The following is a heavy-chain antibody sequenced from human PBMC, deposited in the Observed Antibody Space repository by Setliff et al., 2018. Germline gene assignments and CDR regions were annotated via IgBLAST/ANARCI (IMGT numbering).Heavy chain of an antibody. CDR1: GFTLYSYG. CDR3: AKGSASGGVYYYMDV. J-gene: IGHJ6*03. V-gene: IGHV3-30*02. CDR2: IRYDGNNK. D-gene: IGHD2-8*02. Sequence: PGGSLRLSCVASGFTLYSYGMHWVRQAPDKGLEWVAYIRYDGNNKYYADSVKGRFTISRDNSKNTLYLQMNSLRAEDTALYYCAKGSASGGVYYYMDVWGKGTTVTVSS.